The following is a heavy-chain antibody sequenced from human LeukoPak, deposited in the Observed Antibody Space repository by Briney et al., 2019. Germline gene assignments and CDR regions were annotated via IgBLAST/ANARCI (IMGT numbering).Heavy chain of an antibody. J-gene: IGHJ4*02. V-gene: IGHV4-31*03. Sequence: PSGTLSLTCTVSGGSISSGGYYWSWIRQHPGKGREWIGYIYYSGSTNYNPSLKSRVTISVDTSKNQFSLKLSSVTAADTAVYYCARGLGSAGRRFDYWGQGTLVTVSS. D-gene: IGHD3-16*01. CDR2: IYYSGST. CDR3: ARGLGSAGRRFDY. CDR1: GGSISSGGYY.